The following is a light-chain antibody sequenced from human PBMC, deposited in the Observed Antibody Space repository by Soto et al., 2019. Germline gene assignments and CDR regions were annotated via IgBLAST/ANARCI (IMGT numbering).Light chain of an antibody. V-gene: IGLV1-40*01. CDR1: SSDIGAGHD. Sequence: QSVLTQPPSVSGAPGQRVTISCAGSSSDIGAGHDVHWYQQLPGTAPKLLIYGNTNRPSGVPDRFSGSKSGASASLAITGLQAADEADYHCQSFDASLRGWVFGGGTKLTVL. J-gene: IGLJ3*02. CDR3: QSFDASLRGWV. CDR2: GNT.